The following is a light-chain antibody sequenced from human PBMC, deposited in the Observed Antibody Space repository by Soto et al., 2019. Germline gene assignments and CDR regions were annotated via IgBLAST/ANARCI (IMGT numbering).Light chain of an antibody. CDR2: EVN. V-gene: IGLV2-14*01. J-gene: IGLJ2*01. Sequence: QSALTQPASVSGSPGQSITISCTGTSSDVGGYNYVSWYQQHPDKAPKLMIYEVNHRPSGVSNRFSGSKSGNTASLTISGLQADDEASYYCCSYTTNTPLFGGGTKLTVL. CDR3: CSYTTNTPL. CDR1: SSDVGGYNY.